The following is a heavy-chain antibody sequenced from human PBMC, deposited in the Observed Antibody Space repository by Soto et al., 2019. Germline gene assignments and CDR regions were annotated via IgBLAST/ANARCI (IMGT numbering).Heavy chain of an antibody. Sequence: WGSLRLSCAASGFTFSSYAMHWVRQAPGKGLEWVAVISYDGSNKYYADSVKGRFTISRDNSKNTLYLQMNSLRAEDTAVYYCARESYSSSRYIFHXWGQVTLVTVSX. CDR1: GFTFSSYA. V-gene: IGHV3-30-3*01. J-gene: IGHJ4*02. D-gene: IGHD6-13*01. CDR3: ARESYSSSRYIFHX. CDR2: ISYDGSNK.